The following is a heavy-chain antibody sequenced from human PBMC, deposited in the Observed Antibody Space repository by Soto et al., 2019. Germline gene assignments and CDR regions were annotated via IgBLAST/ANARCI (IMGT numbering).Heavy chain of an antibody. J-gene: IGHJ4*02. Sequence: PSETLSLTCAVSGGSISSGGYSWSWIRQPPGKGLEWIGYIYHSGSTYYNPSLKSRVTISVDRSKNQFSLKLSSVTAADTAVYYCARDLAVALIDYWGQGTLVTVSS. CDR3: ARDLAVALIDY. CDR1: GGSISSGGYS. D-gene: IGHD6-19*01. V-gene: IGHV4-30-2*01. CDR2: IYHSGST.